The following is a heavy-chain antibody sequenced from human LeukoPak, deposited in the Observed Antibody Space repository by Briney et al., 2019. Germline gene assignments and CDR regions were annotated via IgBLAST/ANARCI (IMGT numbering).Heavy chain of an antibody. D-gene: IGHD2-21*02. CDR2: IYPGDSDT. Sequence: GESLKISCKGSGYSFTSYWIGWVRQMPGKGLEWMGIIYPGDSDTRYSPSFQGQVTISADKSISTAYLQWSSLKASDTAMYYCASAYCGGNCYSPYYFDYWGQGTLVTVSS. J-gene: IGHJ4*02. CDR3: ASAYCGGNCYSPYYFDY. V-gene: IGHV5-51*01. CDR1: GYSFTSYW.